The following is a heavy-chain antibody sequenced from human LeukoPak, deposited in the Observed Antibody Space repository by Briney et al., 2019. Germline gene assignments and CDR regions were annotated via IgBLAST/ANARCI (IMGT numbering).Heavy chain of an antibody. CDR3: ARGNSGYSYGYGTYYFDY. J-gene: IGHJ4*02. CDR2: IWYDGSNK. V-gene: IGHV3-33*01. CDR1: GFTFSSYG. Sequence: GGSLRLSCAASGFTFSSYGMHWVRQAPGKGLEWVAVIWYDGSNKYYADSVKGRFTISRDNSKNTLYLQMNSLRAKDTAVYYCARGNSGYSYGYGTYYFDYWGQGTLVTVSS. D-gene: IGHD5-18*01.